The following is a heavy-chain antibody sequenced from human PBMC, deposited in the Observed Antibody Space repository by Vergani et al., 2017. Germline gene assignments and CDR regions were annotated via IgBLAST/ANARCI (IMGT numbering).Heavy chain of an antibody. D-gene: IGHD2-2*01. CDR1: GFTFSSYA. Sequence: EVQLLESGGGLVQPGGSLRLSCAASGFTFSSYAMSWVRQAPGKGLEWVSAISGSGGSTYYADSVKGRFTISRDNSKNKLYLQMNSLRAEDTAVYYCAKNPRIVVVPTSINCFDPWGQGTLVTVSS. V-gene: IGHV3-23*01. CDR2: ISGSGGST. CDR3: AKNPRIVVVPTSINCFDP. J-gene: IGHJ5*02.